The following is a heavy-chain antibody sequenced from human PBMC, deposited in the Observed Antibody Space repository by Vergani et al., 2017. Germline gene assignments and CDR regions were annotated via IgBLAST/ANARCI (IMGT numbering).Heavy chain of an antibody. Sequence: VQLVQSGAEVRKPGASVKVSCKASGYTFTSYDINWVRQATGQGLEWMGWMNPNSGNTGYAQKFQGRVTMTRNTSIRKAYMELSSLRSEDTAVYYCARVLWRFFRTQYYNYMDVWGKGTTVTVSS. D-gene: IGHD3-3*01. V-gene: IGHV1-8*01. CDR3: ARVLWRFFRTQYYNYMDV. CDR1: GYTFTSYD. CDR2: MNPNSGNT. J-gene: IGHJ6*03.